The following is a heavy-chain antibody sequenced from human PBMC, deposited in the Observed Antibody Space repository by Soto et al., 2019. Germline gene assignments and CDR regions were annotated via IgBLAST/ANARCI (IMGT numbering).Heavy chain of an antibody. J-gene: IGHJ4*02. Sequence: QVQLVQSGAEVKKPGASVRVSCKASGYTFTGYYLHWVRQAPGQGPEYMGWIHPDRGGTDYAQRFQGRVTMTRDTSIRSAFMELRSLKLDDTAVYYCARDQWFGESSSGAIDYWGQGTLVTVSS. CDR2: IHPDRGGT. V-gene: IGHV1-2*02. D-gene: IGHD3-10*01. CDR1: GYTFTGYY. CDR3: ARDQWFGESSSGAIDY.